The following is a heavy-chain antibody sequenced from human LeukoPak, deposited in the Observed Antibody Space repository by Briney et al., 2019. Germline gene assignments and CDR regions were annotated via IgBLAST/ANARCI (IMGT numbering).Heavy chain of an antibody. V-gene: IGHV4-31*03. CDR3: ARVLNYYDNSGSYYYFDY. CDR2: IHHSGST. Sequence: SETLSLTCTVSGGSISTAGHYWSWIRQHPGKGLEWIVYIHHSGSTYYNASLKSRVTISVDTSENQFSLNLSSVTAADTAVYYCARVLNYYDNSGSYYYFDYWGQGTQVTVSS. D-gene: IGHD3-22*01. CDR1: GGSISTAGHY. J-gene: IGHJ4*02.